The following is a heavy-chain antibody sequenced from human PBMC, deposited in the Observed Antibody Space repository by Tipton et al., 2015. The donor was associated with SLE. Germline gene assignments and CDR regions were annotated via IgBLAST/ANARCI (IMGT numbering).Heavy chain of an antibody. CDR1: GGSFTSYY. CDR2: INHGGDT. D-gene: IGHD1-1*01. CDR3: ARVAATEVFDY. V-gene: IGHV4-34*01. Sequence: TLSLTCAIYGGSFTSYYWTWIRQPPGKGLEWIGDINHGGDTNYNPSLRSRVTISVDMSKNQVSLKLSSVTAADTAVYYCARVAATEVFDYWGQGTLVTVSS. J-gene: IGHJ4*02.